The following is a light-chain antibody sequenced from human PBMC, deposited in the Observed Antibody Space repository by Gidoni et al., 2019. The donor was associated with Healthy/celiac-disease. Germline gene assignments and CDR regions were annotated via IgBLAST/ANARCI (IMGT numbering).Light chain of an antibody. CDR1: QSVSSSY. J-gene: IGKJ2*01. CDR2: GAS. CDR3: QQYGSSRLARYT. Sequence: EIVLTQSPGTLSLSPGERATLSCRASQSVSSSYLAWYQQNPGQAPRLLIYGASSRATGIPDRFSGSGSGTDFTLTISRLEPEDFAVYYCQQYGSSRLARYTFGQGTKLEIK. V-gene: IGKV3-20*01.